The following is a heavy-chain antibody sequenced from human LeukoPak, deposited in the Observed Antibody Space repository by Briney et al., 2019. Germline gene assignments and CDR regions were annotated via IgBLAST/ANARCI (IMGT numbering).Heavy chain of an antibody. CDR2: IYYSGST. D-gene: IGHD6-19*01. Sequence: KPSETLSLTCTVSGGSISSYYWSWIRQPPGKGLEWIGYIYYSGSTNYNPSLKSRVTISVDTSKNQFSLKLSSVTAADTAVYYCARHSPQWLVRAGYYFDYWGQGTLVTVSS. CDR3: ARHSPQWLVRAGYYFDY. V-gene: IGHV4-59*08. CDR1: GGSISSYY. J-gene: IGHJ4*02.